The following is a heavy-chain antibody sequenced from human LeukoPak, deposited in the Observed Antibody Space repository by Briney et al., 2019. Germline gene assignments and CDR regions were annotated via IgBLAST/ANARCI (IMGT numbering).Heavy chain of an antibody. D-gene: IGHD3-22*01. V-gene: IGHV1-8*01. Sequence: GASVKVSCKASGYTFTSYDINWVRHATGQGLEWMGWMSPNSGDTGYAQKFQGRVTMTRDTSISTAYMELTSLRSEDTAVYYCASKYYYDSSGYYPLLWYYYYGMEVWGQGTTVTVSS. CDR3: ASKYYYDSSGYYPLLWYYYYGMEV. J-gene: IGHJ6*02. CDR2: MSPNSGDT. CDR1: GYTFTSYD.